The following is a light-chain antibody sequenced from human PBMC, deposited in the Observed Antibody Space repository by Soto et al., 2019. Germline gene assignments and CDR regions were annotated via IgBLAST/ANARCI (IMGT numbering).Light chain of an antibody. Sequence: EIVLTQSPGTLSLSPGERATLSCRASQSVSSSYLAWYQQKPGQAPRLLIYGASSRATGIPDRFSGSGYATDFTLTISRLEPEDFAVYYCQQYGSSSWTFGQGTKVEIK. V-gene: IGKV3-20*01. CDR1: QSVSSSY. CDR3: QQYGSSSWT. J-gene: IGKJ1*01. CDR2: GAS.